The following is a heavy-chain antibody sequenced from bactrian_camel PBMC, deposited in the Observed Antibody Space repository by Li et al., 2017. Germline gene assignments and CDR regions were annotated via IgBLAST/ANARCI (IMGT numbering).Heavy chain of an antibody. D-gene: IGHD2*01. J-gene: IGHJ4*01. Sequence: VQLVESGGGSVQAGGSLRLSCAVPGTYSSYAMGWLRQAPGKEREGIAEIDTRGSVRYIDSVKGRFTISKAGASNTVHLQMNSQKPEDTAMYYCAANPTRSYCSGGYWRQPVLVPNRHWGQGTQVTVS. CDR1: GTYSSYA. CDR3: AANPTRSYCSGGYWRQPVLVPNRH. CDR2: IDTRGSV. V-gene: IGHV3S53*01.